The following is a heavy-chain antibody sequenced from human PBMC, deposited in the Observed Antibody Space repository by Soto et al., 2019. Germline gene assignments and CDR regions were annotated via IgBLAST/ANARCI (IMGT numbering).Heavy chain of an antibody. J-gene: IGHJ3*02. V-gene: IGHV4-38-2*02. Sequence: KPSETLSLTCAVSGYSISSNYYWGWLRQPPGKGLEWIGSIYHSGSTYYNPSLKSRVTISVDTSKNQFSLRLTSVTAADTAVYYCARDLYASIYDAFKIWGQGTMVTVSS. CDR3: ARDLYASIYDAFKI. CDR1: GYSISSNYY. CDR2: IYHSGST. D-gene: IGHD4-17*01.